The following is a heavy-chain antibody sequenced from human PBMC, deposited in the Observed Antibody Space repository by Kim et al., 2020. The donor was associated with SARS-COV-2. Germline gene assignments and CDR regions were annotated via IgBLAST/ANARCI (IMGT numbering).Heavy chain of an antibody. CDR2: STI. J-gene: IGHJ4*02. Sequence: STIYYADSVKGRFTISRDNAKNSLYLQMNSLRAEDTAVYYCASTHDYGDWWGQGALVTVSS. CDR3: ASTHDYGDW. V-gene: IGHV3-48*04.